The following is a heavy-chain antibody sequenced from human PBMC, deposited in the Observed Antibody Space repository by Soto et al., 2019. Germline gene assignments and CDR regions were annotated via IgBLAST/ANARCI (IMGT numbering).Heavy chain of an antibody. CDR1: GFTFSNAW. Sequence: PWGSLRLSCAASGFTFSNAWMSWVRQAPGKGLEWVGRIKSKTDGGTTDYAAPVKGRFTISRDDSKNTLYLQMNSLKTEDTAVYYCTTARYFDWENAFDIWGQGTMVTVSS. D-gene: IGHD3-9*01. J-gene: IGHJ3*02. CDR2: IKSKTDGGTT. V-gene: IGHV3-15*01. CDR3: TTARYFDWENAFDI.